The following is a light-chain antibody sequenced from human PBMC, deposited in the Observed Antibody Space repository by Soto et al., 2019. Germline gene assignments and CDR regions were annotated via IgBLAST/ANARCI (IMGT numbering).Light chain of an antibody. Sequence: DIVMTQSPDSLAVSLGERATINCKSSQRVLYSSNNKNYLAWYQQKPGQPPQLLIYWASTRESGVPDRFSGSGSGTDFALTISSLQAEDVAVYYCHQYYSTPYTFGQGTKLEIK. V-gene: IGKV4-1*01. J-gene: IGKJ2*01. CDR2: WAS. CDR3: HQYYSTPYT. CDR1: QRVLYSSNNKNY.